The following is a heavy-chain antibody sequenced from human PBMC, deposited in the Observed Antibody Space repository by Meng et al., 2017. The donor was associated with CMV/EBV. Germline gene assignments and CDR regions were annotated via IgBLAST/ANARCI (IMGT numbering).Heavy chain of an antibody. Sequence: GESLKISCAASGFTFSSYSMNWVRQAPGKGLEWVSYISSSSSTIYYADSVKGRFTISRDNAKNSLYLQMNSLRAEDTAVYYCARETWQWRVGVWGQGTTVTVSS. D-gene: IGHD6-19*01. CDR1: GFTFSSYS. CDR3: ARETWQWRVGV. CDR2: ISSSSSTI. V-gene: IGHV3-48*04. J-gene: IGHJ6*02.